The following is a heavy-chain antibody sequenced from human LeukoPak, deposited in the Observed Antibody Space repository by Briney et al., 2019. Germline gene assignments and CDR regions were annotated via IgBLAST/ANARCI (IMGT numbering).Heavy chain of an antibody. CDR3: ASLDTAMVGVDY. CDR1: GFTFSSYS. J-gene: IGHJ4*02. D-gene: IGHD5-18*01. V-gene: IGHV3-21*01. Sequence: GGSLRLSCAASGFTFSSYSMNWVRQAPGKGLEWVSSISSSGSYIYYADSVKGRFTISRDNAKNSLYLQMNSLRAEDTAVNYCASLDTAMVGVDYWGQGTLVTVSS. CDR2: ISSSGSYI.